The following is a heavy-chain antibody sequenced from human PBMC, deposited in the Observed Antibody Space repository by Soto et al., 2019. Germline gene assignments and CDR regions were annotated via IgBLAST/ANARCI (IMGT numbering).Heavy chain of an antibody. V-gene: IGHV4-61*01. D-gene: IGHD6-13*01. Sequence: SETLSLTCTVSGGSVSSGSYYWSWIRQPPGKGLEWIGYIYYSGSTNYNPSLKSRVTISVDTSKNQFSLKLSSVTAADTTVYYCARESIAAAGTSDYWGQGTLVTVSS. J-gene: IGHJ4*02. CDR1: GGSVSSGSYY. CDR3: ARESIAAAGTSDY. CDR2: IYYSGST.